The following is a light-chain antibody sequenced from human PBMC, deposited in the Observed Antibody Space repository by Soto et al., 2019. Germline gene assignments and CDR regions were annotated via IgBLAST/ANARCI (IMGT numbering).Light chain of an antibody. CDR1: QTVSKW. CDR2: DAS. CDR3: KQYNSFST. V-gene: IGKV1-5*01. Sequence: DIQLTQYPSTLAASVGDRFTITCRAGQTVSKWMAWYQQKPGKAPRLLIYDASSLESGVPSRFSGSGSGTEFTLTISSLQPDDSATYFCKQYNSFSTCGQGNKVAIK. J-gene: IGKJ1*01.